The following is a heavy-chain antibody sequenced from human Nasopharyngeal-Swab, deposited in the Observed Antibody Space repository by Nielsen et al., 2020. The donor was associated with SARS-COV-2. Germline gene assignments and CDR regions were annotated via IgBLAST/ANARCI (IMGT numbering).Heavy chain of an antibody. D-gene: IGHD3-9*01. CDR2: INHSGST. CDR1: GGSISSGSYY. J-gene: IGHJ4*02. V-gene: IGHV4-39*07. CDR3: ARGSVFLLRYFDWSPLRPFDY. Sequence: SETLSLTCTVSGGSISSGSYYWSWIRQPPGKGLEWIGEINHSGSTNYNPSLKSRVTISVDTSKNQFSLKLSSVTAADTAVYYCARGSVFLLRYFDWSPLRPFDYWGQGTLVTVSS.